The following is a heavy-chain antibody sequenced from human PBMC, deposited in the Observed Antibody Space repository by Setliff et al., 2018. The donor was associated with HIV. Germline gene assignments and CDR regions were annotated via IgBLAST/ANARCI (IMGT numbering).Heavy chain of an antibody. D-gene: IGHD3-10*01. V-gene: IGHV4-59*01. J-gene: IGHJ4*02. CDR1: GASIRSFH. Sequence: SETLSLTCTVSGASIRSFHWSWIRQPPGKGLEWIGYIYYSGSANYTPSLKSRVTISLDTSKSQFSLKLSSVTAADTAMYYCARHRGSSSGGPGEIDYWGQGTLVTVSS. CDR2: IYYSGSA. CDR3: ARHRGSSSGGPGEIDY.